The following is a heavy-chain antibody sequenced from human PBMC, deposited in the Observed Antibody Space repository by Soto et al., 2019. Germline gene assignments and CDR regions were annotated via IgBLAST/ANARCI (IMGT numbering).Heavy chain of an antibody. CDR1: GYTFTGYY. J-gene: IGHJ6*02. Sequence: VASVKVSCKASGYTFTGYYIRWVRQAPGQGLEWMGWIHPNLGGTDHAQKFQGRVTLTRDTSVNTAYMELSNLTSDDTAIYYCARCRKSFWTGSRIDDCGMDFWDQGTTVTVSS. CDR2: IHPNLGGT. D-gene: IGHD3-3*01. CDR3: ARCRKSFWTGSRIDDCGMDF. V-gene: IGHV1-2*02.